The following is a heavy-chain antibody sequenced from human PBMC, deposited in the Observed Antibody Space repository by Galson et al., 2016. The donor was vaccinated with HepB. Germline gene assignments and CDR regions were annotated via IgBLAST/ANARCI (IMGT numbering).Heavy chain of an antibody. CDR1: GGTFSSFA. CDR3: ASHTRGQYDSGRYEFNY. V-gene: IGHV1-69*13. CDR2: IIPMFGTP. J-gene: IGHJ4*02. D-gene: IGHD3-10*01. Sequence: SVKVSCKASGGTFSSFAINWVRQAPGQGLEWMGGIIPMFGTPNHAQKFRGRVTITADESTSTAYMELSGLRSQDTAVYFCASHTRGQYDSGRYEFNYWGQGTLVTVSS.